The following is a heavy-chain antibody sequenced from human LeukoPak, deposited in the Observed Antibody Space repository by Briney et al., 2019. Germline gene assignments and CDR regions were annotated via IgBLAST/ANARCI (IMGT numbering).Heavy chain of an antibody. CDR2: VYSGGST. CDR1: EFSVGSNY. Sequence: AGGSLGLSCAASEFSVGSNYMTWVRQAPGKGLEWVSLVYSGGSTYYADSVKGRFTISRDNSKNTLYLQMNSLRAEDTAVYYCAKGRRAAYYGSGSYPPSDWGQGTLVTVSS. V-gene: IGHV3-66*01. J-gene: IGHJ4*02. CDR3: AKGRRAAYYGSGSYPPSD. D-gene: IGHD3-10*01.